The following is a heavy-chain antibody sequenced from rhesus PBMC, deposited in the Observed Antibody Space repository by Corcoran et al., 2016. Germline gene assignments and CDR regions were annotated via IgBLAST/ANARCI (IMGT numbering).Heavy chain of an antibody. D-gene: IGHD3-16*01. CDR1: VGSISSNY. V-gene: IGHV4-147*01. J-gene: IGHJ4*01. CDR2: IYGGSRTP. Sequence: QVQLQESGPGLVKPSETLSLTFAVSVGSISSNYWTWIRQSPGKGLEWIWYIYGGSRTPSYNPSLKSRVTISTDTSKTLFYLKLSSVTAADTAVYYCARDQPNYRVFDYWGQGVLVPVSS. CDR3: ARDQPNYRVFDY.